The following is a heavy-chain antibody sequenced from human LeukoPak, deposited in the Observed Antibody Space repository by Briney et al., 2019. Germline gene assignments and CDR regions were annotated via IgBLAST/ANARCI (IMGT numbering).Heavy chain of an antibody. CDR2: ISSSSSSYI. Sequence: GGSLRLSCAASGFTFSSYSMNWVRQAPGKGLEWVSSISSSSSSYIYYADSVKGRFTISRDNAKNSLYLQMNSLRAEDTAVYYCAREDTAMVIPFDYWGQGTLVTVSS. CDR1: GFTFSSYS. CDR3: AREDTAMVIPFDY. V-gene: IGHV3-21*01. D-gene: IGHD5-18*01. J-gene: IGHJ4*02.